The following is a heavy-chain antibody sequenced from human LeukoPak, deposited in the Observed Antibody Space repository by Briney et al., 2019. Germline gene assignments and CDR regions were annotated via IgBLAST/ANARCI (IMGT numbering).Heavy chain of an antibody. CDR2: ISYHGSNK. J-gene: IGHJ6*02. D-gene: IGHD6-13*01. V-gene: IGHV3-30*18. Sequence: GGSLRLSCAASGFTFSSYGMYWVRQAPGKGLEWVAVISYHGSNKYYADSVKGRFTISRDNSKKTLYLQMNSLRGDDTGMYFCAKDSSSSNYYYGLDVWGQGTTVTVSS. CDR3: AKDSSSSNYYYGLDV. CDR1: GFTFSSYG.